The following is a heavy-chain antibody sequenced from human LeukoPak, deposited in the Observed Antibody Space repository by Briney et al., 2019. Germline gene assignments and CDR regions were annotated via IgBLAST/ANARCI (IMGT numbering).Heavy chain of an antibody. Sequence: SETLSLTCSVSGGSISSYHWNWIRQAAGKGLEWIGRMYNSGGTTYYASLQSRVSTSADTSKNQLSLKVTSVTAADTATYYCASSRIAAGAIDYWGQGILVTVSS. J-gene: IGHJ4*02. D-gene: IGHD6-25*01. V-gene: IGHV4-4*07. CDR3: ASSRIAAGAIDY. CDR2: MYNSGGT. CDR1: GGSISSYH.